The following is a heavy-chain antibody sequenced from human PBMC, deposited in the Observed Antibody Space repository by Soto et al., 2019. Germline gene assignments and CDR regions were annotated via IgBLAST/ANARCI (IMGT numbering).Heavy chain of an antibody. D-gene: IGHD6-13*01. Sequence: QVELLESGGGVVQPGRSLRLSCAASGFTFSSYGMHWVRQAPGKGLDWVAVIWDDGSDKYYADSVKGRFTISRDNSRNTLYLQINSLRDEDTAVYYCARAAAGNSPFDYWGQGTLVTVSS. J-gene: IGHJ4*02. CDR2: IWDDGSDK. V-gene: IGHV3-33*01. CDR3: ARAAAGNSPFDY. CDR1: GFTFSSYG.